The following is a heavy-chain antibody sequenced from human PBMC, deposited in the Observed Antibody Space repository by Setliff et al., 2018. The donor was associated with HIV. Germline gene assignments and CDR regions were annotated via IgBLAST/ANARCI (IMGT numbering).Heavy chain of an antibody. D-gene: IGHD3-22*01. V-gene: IGHV3-21*01. J-gene: IGHJ4*02. CDR2: ISSSSSYI. CDR3: ARGRGITLIAEFDY. Sequence: NPGGSLRLSCAASGFTFSSYSLHLVRQAPGKGLEWVSSISSSSSYIYYADSVKGRFTISRDNAKNSLYLQMNSLRAEDTAVYYCARGRGITLIAEFDYWGQGTVVTVSS. CDR1: GFTFSSYS.